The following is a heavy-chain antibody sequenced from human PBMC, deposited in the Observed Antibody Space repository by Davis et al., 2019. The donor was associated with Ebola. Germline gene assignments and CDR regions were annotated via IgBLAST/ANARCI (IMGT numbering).Heavy chain of an antibody. CDR2: ISSSGSTI. D-gene: IGHD6-19*01. Sequence: GESLKISCAASGFTFSDYYMSWIRQAPGKGLEWVSYISSSGSTIYYADSVKGRFTISRDNAKNSLYLQMNSLRDEDTAVYYCARDSGSGWSYYYGMDVWGQGTTVTVSS. CDR1: GFTFSDYY. J-gene: IGHJ6*02. CDR3: ARDSGSGWSYYYGMDV. V-gene: IGHV3-11*04.